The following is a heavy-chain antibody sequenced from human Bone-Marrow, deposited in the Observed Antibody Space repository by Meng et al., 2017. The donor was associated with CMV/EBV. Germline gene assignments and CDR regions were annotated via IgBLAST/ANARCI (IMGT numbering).Heavy chain of an antibody. D-gene: IGHD3-3*01. CDR1: GGPISSYY. Sequence: GSLRLSCTVSGGPISSYYWSWIRQPPGKGLEWIGYIYYSGSTNYNPSLKSRVTISVDTSKNQFSLKLSSVTAADTAVYYCARGLLRFLEWLPYYYYGMDVWGQGTTVTVSS. CDR3: ARGLLRFLEWLPYYYYGMDV. J-gene: IGHJ6*02. V-gene: IGHV4-59*01. CDR2: IYYSGST.